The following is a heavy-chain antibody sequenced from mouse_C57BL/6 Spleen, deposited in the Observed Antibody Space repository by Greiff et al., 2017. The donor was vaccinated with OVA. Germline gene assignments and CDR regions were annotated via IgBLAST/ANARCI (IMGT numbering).Heavy chain of an antibody. V-gene: IGHV3-5*01. Sequence: EVQRVESGPGLVKPSQTVFLTCTVTGISITTGNYRWRWIRQFPGNKLEWIGYIYYSGTITYNPSLTSRTTITRDTPKNQFFLEMNSLTAEDTATYYCARESYGSSHWYFDVWGTGTTVTVSS. CDR2: IYYSGTI. J-gene: IGHJ1*03. D-gene: IGHD1-1*01. CDR3: ARESYGSSHWYFDV. CDR1: GISITTGNYR.